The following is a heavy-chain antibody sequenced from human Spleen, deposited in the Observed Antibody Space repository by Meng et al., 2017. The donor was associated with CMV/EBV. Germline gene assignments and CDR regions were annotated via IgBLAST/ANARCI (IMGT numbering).Heavy chain of an antibody. CDR2: VYHSGST. V-gene: IGHV4-4*02. Sequence: TCAFSGGSISSTHWWSWVRQPPGKGLEWIGEVYHSGSTNYNPSLGSRVSISLDTSKNHFSLKLTSVTAADTAVYYCARFRVTSHRFDPWGQGALVTVSS. CDR1: GGSISSTHW. J-gene: IGHJ5*02. D-gene: IGHD3-3*01. CDR3: ARFRVTSHRFDP.